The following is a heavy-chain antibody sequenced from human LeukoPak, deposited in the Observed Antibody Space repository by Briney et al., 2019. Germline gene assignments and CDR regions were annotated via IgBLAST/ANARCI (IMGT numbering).Heavy chain of an antibody. CDR3: AKTRDWYLDY. J-gene: IGHJ4*02. V-gene: IGHV3-23*01. CDR1: GFTFNNYA. CDR2: ISGGGGST. Sequence: GGSLRLSCAASGFTFNNYAMSWVRQAPGKGLEWVSTISGGGGSTYYADSVKGRFTISKDNSKNTLHLQMNSLRAEDTAVYYCAKTRDWYLDYWGQGTLVTVSS. D-gene: IGHD2-21*02.